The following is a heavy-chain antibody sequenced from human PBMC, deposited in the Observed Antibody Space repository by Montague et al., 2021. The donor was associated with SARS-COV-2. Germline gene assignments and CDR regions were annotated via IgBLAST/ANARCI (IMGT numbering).Heavy chain of an antibody. CDR1: GSSVRSYY. Sequence: SETLSLTCIVSGSSVRSYYWSWIRQPPGKGLEWIGYIYDSGSTNYNPSLKSRVTISVDTSKNQFSLKLSSVTAADTAVYYCARHRKDYDILTGYSTSFYYDMDVWGQGTTVTVSS. D-gene: IGHD3-9*01. V-gene: IGHV4-59*02. CDR3: ARHRKDYDILTGYSTSFYYDMDV. J-gene: IGHJ6*02. CDR2: IYDSGST.